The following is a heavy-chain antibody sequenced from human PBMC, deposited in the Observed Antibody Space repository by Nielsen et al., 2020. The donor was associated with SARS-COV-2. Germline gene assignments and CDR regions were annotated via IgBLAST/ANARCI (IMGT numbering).Heavy chain of an antibody. Sequence: SETLSLTCTVSSDSFRSGSYYWSWIRQTAGKGLEWIGRISIGGGTNYNPSLKSRVTISMDTSKNQFSLKLSSVTAADTAVYYCARGHTGYSSALTWGQGTLVTVSS. CDR3: ARGHTGYSSALT. CDR1: SDSFRSGSYY. V-gene: IGHV4-61*10. CDR2: ISIGGGT. J-gene: IGHJ5*02. D-gene: IGHD6-19*01.